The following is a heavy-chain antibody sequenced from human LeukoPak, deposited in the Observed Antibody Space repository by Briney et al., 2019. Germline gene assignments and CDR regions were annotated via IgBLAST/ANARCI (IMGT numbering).Heavy chain of an antibody. Sequence: PGGSLRLSCAASGFTFSSNVMIWVRQAPGKGLEWVGRAKNKINSYTTMYAASVKDRFTISRDDSKNSLYLPMNSLKTEDTAVYYCAKAPFYYYDSRLYFDYWGQGTLVTVSS. J-gene: IGHJ4*02. CDR2: AKNKINSYTT. CDR3: AKAPFYYYDSRLYFDY. CDR1: GFTFSSNV. D-gene: IGHD3-22*01. V-gene: IGHV3-72*01.